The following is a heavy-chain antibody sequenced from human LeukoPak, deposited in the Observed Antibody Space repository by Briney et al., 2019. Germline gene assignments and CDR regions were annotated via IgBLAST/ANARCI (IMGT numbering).Heavy chain of an antibody. CDR1: GFTFSRFN. J-gene: IGHJ4*02. V-gene: IGHV3-23*01. CDR2: ITGSGGST. CDR3: AKGSAGGRPYYFDY. D-gene: IGHD6-13*01. Sequence: GGSLRLSCAASGFTFSRFNLHWVRQAPGKGLEWVSAITGSGGSTYYADSVKGRFTISRDNSKNTLYLQMNSLRAEDTAVYYCAKGSAGGRPYYFDYWGQGTLVPVSS.